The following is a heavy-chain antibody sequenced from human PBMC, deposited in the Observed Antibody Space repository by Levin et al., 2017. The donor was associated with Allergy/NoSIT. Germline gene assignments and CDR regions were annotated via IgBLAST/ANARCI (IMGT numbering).Heavy chain of an antibody. Sequence: GASVKVSCAASGFTFSSYSMNWVRQAPGKGLEWVSSISSSSSYIYYADSVKGRFTISRDNAKNSLYLQMNSLRAEDTALYYCARVLSPAGRDYWGQGTLVTVSS. J-gene: IGHJ4*02. CDR3: ARVLSPAGRDY. V-gene: IGHV3-21*01. CDR2: ISSSSSYI. D-gene: IGHD6-13*01. CDR1: GFTFSSYS.